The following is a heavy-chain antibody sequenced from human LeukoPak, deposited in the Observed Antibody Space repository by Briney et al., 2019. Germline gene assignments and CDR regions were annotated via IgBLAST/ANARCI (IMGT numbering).Heavy chain of an antibody. CDR3: AGQFDSSGSYFY. V-gene: IGHV4-38-2*01. Sequence: GSXYXISGGYYWGWIRQPPGKGLECIGSIYHSGSTYYNPSLKSRATISVDTSKNQFSLKLKSVTAADTAVYYCAGQFDSSGSYFYWGQGTLVTVSS. CDR2: IYHSGST. D-gene: IGHD3-22*01. CDR1: XYXISGGYY. J-gene: IGHJ4*02.